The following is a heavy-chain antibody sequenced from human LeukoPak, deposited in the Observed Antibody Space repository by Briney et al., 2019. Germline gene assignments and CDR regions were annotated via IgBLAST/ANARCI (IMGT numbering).Heavy chain of an antibody. CDR2: ISGSGGTT. J-gene: IGHJ4*02. V-gene: IGHV3-23*01. CDR1: GFTFSSYA. CDR3: AEDSDFWSGSSSXFDY. Sequence: GGSLRLSCAASGFTFSSYAMTWVRQAPGKGLEWVSAISGSGGTTYYADSVKGRFTISRDNSKNTLYLQMNSLRAEDTAVYYCAEDSDFWSGSSSXFDYWGQGTLVTVSS. D-gene: IGHD3-3*01.